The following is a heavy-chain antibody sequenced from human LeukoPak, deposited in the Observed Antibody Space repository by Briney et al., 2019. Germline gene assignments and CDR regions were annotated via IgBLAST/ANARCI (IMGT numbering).Heavy chain of an antibody. J-gene: IGHJ1*01. CDR1: GGSISGYY. Sequence: PSETLSLTCTVSGGSISGYYWSWIRQPPGKGLEWIGYLDYSGSTNYNPSLKSRVTISVDTSNNQFSLKLTSVTAADTAVYYCARRVGSTSWNFQHWGQGTLVTVSS. V-gene: IGHV4-59*08. CDR2: LDYSGST. D-gene: IGHD2-2*01. CDR3: ARRVGSTSWNFQH.